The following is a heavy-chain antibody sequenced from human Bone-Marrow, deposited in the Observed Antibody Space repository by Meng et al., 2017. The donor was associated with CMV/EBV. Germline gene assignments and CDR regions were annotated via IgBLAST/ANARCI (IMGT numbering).Heavy chain of an antibody. J-gene: IGHJ4*02. D-gene: IGHD3-3*01. CDR1: GFTFSSYG. V-gene: IGHV3-30*02. CDR2: IRYDGSNK. Sequence: GESLKISCAASGFTFSSYGMHWVRQAPGKGLEWVAFIRYDGSNKYYADSVKGRFTISRDNSKNTLYLQMNSLRAEDTAVYYCAKGTIFGRGYYWGQGTLVTVSS. CDR3: AKGTIFGRGYY.